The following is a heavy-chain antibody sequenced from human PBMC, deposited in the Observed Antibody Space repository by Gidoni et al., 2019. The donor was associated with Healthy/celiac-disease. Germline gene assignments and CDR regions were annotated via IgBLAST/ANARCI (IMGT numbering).Heavy chain of an antibody. Sequence: EVQLVESGGGLVKPGGSLRLSCAASGFTFSNAWMSWVRQAPGKGLEWVGRIKSKTDGGTTDYAAPVKGRFTISRDDSKNTLYLQMNSLKTEDTAVYYCTVRFLEWSYYYYMDVWGKGTTVTVSS. J-gene: IGHJ6*03. D-gene: IGHD3-3*01. CDR3: TVRFLEWSYYYYMDV. CDR1: GFTFSNAW. V-gene: IGHV3-15*01. CDR2: IKSKTDGGTT.